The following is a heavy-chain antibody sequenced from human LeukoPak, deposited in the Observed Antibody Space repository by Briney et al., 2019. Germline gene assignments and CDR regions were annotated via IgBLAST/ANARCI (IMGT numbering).Heavy chain of an antibody. D-gene: IGHD2-2*01. CDR3: ARDPGGPYCSSTSCFDYYYGMDV. CDR1: GGSISSSY. Sequence: SETLSLTCTVSGGSISSSYWSWIRQPPGKGLEWIGYIYYSGSTNYNPSLKSRVTISVDTSKNQFSLKLSSVTAADTAVYYCARDPGGPYCSSTSCFDYYYGMDVWGQGTTVTVSS. V-gene: IGHV4-59*01. J-gene: IGHJ6*02. CDR2: IYYSGST.